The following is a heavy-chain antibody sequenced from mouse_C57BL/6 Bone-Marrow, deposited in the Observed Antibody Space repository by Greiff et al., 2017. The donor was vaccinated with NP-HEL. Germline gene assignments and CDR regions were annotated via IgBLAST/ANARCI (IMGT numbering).Heavy chain of an antibody. V-gene: IGHV7-1*01. CDR3: ARDIPMAY. Sequence: EVKVVESGGGLVQSGRSLRLSCATSGFTFSDFYMEWVRQAPGKGLEWIAASRNKANDYTKEYSAYVKGRFIVSRDTSQSILYLQMNALIAEDTASYYCARDIPMAYWGQGTLVTVSA. CDR2: SRNKANDYTK. J-gene: IGHJ3*01. CDR1: GFTFSDFY.